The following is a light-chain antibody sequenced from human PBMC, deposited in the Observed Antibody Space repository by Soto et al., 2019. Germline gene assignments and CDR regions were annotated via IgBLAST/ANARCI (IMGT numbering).Light chain of an antibody. V-gene: IGKV3-15*01. CDR3: QHYKTWPLS. CDR1: QSIGST. CDR2: DAS. J-gene: IGKJ4*01. Sequence: EIVMTQSPATLSVSPGERATLSCRASQSIGSTLAWYQQKPGQTPRLLIYDASTSATGIPARFSGIGSGTEFTLIISRLQSEDFAVYYCQHYKTWPLSFGGGTKVEI.